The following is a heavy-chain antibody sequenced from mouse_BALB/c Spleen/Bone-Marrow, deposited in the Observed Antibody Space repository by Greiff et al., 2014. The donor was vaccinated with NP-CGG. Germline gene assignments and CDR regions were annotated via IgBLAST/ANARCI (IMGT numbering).Heavy chain of an antibody. CDR3: ARDRWSSSGTPYAMDY. CDR1: GFSLTSYG. CDR2: IWSGGST. J-gene: IGHJ4*01. D-gene: IGHD4-1*01. Sequence: VKLMESGPGLVQPSQSLSITCTVSGFSLTSYGVHWVRQSPGKGLEWLGVIWSGGSTDYNAAFISRLSISKDNSKSQVFFKMNSLQANDTAIYYCARDRWSSSGTPYAMDYWGQGTSVAVSS. V-gene: IGHV2-2*02.